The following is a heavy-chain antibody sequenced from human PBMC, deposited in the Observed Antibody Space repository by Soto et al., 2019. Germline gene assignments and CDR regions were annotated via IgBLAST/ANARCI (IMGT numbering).Heavy chain of an antibody. D-gene: IGHD2-2*01. CDR1: GFTFSSYS. V-gene: IGHV3-21*01. J-gene: IGHJ6*02. CDR2: ISSSSSYI. CDR3: VRALGYCSSTSCEGYYYYGMDV. Sequence: GGSLRLSCAASGFTFSSYSMNWVRQAPGKGLEWVSSISSSSSYIYYADSVKGRFTISRDNAKNSLYLQMNSLRAEDTAVYYCVRALGYCSSTSCEGYYYYGMDVWGQGTTVTVSS.